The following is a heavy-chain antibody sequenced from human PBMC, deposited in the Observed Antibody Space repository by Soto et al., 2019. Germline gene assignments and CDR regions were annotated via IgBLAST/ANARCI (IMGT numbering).Heavy chain of an antibody. CDR2: ISGGAERT. V-gene: IGHV3-23*01. CDR3: AKPMRTFIDMSFVY. J-gene: IGHJ4*02. Sequence: EVQLLESGGGLVQPGGSLRLSCVASGFTFSAYAVTWVRQTPGKGLEWVSSISGGAERTCYADSVMSRFTISRDESKNTLYLERNCLRAEDTAVYYCAKPMRTFIDMSFVYWGQGALVTISS. D-gene: IGHD3-22*01. CDR1: GFTFSAYA.